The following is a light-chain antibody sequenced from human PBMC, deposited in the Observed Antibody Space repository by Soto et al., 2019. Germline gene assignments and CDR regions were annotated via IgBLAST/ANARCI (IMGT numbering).Light chain of an antibody. J-gene: IGKJ3*01. CDR3: QQRTNWPRSFT. Sequence: IVLTQSPATLSLSPGERATLSCRASQSVSSYLAWYQQTPGQAPRLLIYDTSKRATGIPARFSGSGSGTDFTLTISSLEPEDFAVYYCQQRTNWPRSFTFGPGTKVDIK. V-gene: IGKV3-11*01. CDR2: DTS. CDR1: QSVSSY.